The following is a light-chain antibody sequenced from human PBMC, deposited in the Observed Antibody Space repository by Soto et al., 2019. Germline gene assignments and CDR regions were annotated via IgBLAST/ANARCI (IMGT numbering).Light chain of an antibody. V-gene: IGLV2-18*02. J-gene: IGLJ2*01. Sequence: QSALTQPPSVSGSPGQSVTISCTGTSSDVGLYNRVSWYQQPPGTAPKLMIYEVTNRPSAVPDRFSGSKSGNTASLTISGLQAEDEADYYCSSVTSSATEVFGGGTQLTVL. CDR1: SSDVGLYNR. CDR3: SSVTSSATEV. CDR2: EVT.